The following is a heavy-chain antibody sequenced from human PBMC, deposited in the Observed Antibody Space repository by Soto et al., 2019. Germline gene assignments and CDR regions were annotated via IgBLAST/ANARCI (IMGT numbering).Heavy chain of an antibody. Sequence: GGSLRLSCAASGFTFSTYAMSWVRQAPGKGLEWVSGISGSDGRTYYADSVKGRFTISRDNSKNTLYLQMNSLRAEDTALYYCAKSYSSNWYDYFDYSCQAPLVTVSS. V-gene: IGHV3-23*01. CDR1: GFTFSTYA. CDR2: ISGSDGRT. CDR3: AKSYSSNWYDYFDY. J-gene: IGHJ4*02. D-gene: IGHD6-13*01.